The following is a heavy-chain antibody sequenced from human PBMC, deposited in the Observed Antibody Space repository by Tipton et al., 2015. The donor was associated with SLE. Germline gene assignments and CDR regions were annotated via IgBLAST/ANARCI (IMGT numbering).Heavy chain of an antibody. CDR1: GASVTRTSHY. V-gene: IGHV4-39*07. J-gene: IGHJ4*02. Sequence: LSLTCSVSGASVTRTSHYWGWIRQSPGKGLEWIATVSYSGSTFSNPSLRGRVATSSDTSGNQFSLTLRSVTAADTAVYYCAVLRKGISFLLWGQGSLVTVSS. CDR2: VSYSGST. CDR3: AVLRKGISFLL.